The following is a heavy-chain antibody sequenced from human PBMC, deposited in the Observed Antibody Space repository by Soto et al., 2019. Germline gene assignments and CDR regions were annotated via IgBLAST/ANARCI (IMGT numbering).Heavy chain of an antibody. Sequence: GESLRRSCAASGFVFSCYIMNGVRQAPGKGLEWVSSISSSSSYIYYADSVKGRFTISRDNAKNSLYMQMNSLRAEDTAVYYCARDSYDYYDSSGYPAEYFQHWGQGTLVTVSS. J-gene: IGHJ1*01. V-gene: IGHV3-21*01. D-gene: IGHD3-22*01. CDR2: ISSSSSYI. CDR3: ARDSYDYYDSSGYPAEYFQH. CDR1: GFVFSCYI.